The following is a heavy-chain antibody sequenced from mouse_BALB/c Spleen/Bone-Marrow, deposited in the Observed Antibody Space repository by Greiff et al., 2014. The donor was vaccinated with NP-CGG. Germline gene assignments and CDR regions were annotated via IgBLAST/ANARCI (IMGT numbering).Heavy chain of an antibody. CDR3: ARPATYYGNFYWYFDV. D-gene: IGHD2-10*01. CDR2: INPYNDGT. J-gene: IGHJ1*01. V-gene: IGHV1-14*01. CDR1: GYTFTSYI. Sequence: VQLQQPGPELVKPGASVKMSCKASGYTFTSYIMHWVKQKPGQGLEWIGYINPYNDGTKYNEKFKGKATLTSDKSSSTAYMELSSLTSEDSAVYDCARPATYYGNFYWYFDVWGAGTTVTVSS.